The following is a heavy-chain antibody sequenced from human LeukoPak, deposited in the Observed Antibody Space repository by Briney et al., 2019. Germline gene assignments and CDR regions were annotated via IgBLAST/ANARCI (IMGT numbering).Heavy chain of an antibody. CDR3: ARVNYGDYLPSLDY. D-gene: IGHD4-17*01. J-gene: IGHJ4*02. V-gene: IGHV3-48*01. Sequence: PGGSLRLSCAASGFTFSSYSMSWVRQAPGKGLEWVSYISISSSIIYYADSVKGRFTISRDNAKNSLYLQMNSLRAEDTAVYYCARVNYGDYLPSLDYWGQGTLVTVSS. CDR2: ISISSSII. CDR1: GFTFSSYS.